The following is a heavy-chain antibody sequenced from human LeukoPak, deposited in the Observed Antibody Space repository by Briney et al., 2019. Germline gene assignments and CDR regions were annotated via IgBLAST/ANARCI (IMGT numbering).Heavy chain of an antibody. CDR2: ISGSGGST. Sequence: PGGSLRLSCAASGFTFSSYAMSWVRQAPGKGPEWVSAISGSGGSTYYADSVKGRFTISRDNSKNTLYLQMNSLRAEDTAVYYCANGERKAAAGTSFDYWGRGTLVTVSS. CDR3: ANGERKAAAGTSFDY. CDR1: GFTFSSYA. V-gene: IGHV3-23*01. J-gene: IGHJ4*02. D-gene: IGHD6-13*01.